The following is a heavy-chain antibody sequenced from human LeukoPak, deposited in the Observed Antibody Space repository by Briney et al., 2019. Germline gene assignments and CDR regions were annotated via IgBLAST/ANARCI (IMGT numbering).Heavy chain of an antibody. Sequence: PSETLSLTCAVYGGSFSGYYWSWIRQPPGKGLEWIGEINHSGSTNYNPSLKSRVTISVDTSKNQFSLKLSSVTAADTAVYYCAREGQLVSYYFDYWGQGTLVTVSS. CDR2: INHSGST. CDR3: AREGQLVSYYFDY. J-gene: IGHJ4*02. CDR1: GGSFSGYY. D-gene: IGHD6-13*01. V-gene: IGHV4-34*01.